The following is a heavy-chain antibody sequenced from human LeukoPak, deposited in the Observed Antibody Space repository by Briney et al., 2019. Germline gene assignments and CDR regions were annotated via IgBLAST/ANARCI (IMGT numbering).Heavy chain of an antibody. CDR1: GFTFSNYN. CDR3: ASQTRGGYTFY. J-gene: IGHJ4*02. CDR2: ITRSGTYI. Sequence: KPGGSLRLSCAASGFTFSNYNMNWVRQAPGKAMEWVSSITRSGTYIFYADSVKGRFTISRDNSKNSLYLQMDSLGPEDTAVYYCASQTRGGYTFYWGQGTLVTVSS. V-gene: IGHV3-21*01. D-gene: IGHD5-12*01.